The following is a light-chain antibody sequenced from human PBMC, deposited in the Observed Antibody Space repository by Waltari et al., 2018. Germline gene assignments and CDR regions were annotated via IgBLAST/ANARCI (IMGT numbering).Light chain of an antibody. V-gene: IGLV1-44*01. CDR3: AAWDDSLNGVV. J-gene: IGLJ2*01. CDR2: SNN. Sequence: QSVLTQPPPASGTPGQRVTISCSGSSSNIGMTTVNWYQHLPGTAPKLLIYSNNRRPSGVPDRFSGSKSGTSASLAISGLQSEDEADYYCAAWDDSLNGVVFGGGTKLTVL. CDR1: SSNIGMTT.